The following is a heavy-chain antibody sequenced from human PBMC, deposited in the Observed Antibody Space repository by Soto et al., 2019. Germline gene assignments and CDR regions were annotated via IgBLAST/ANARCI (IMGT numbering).Heavy chain of an antibody. D-gene: IGHD3-22*01. J-gene: IGHJ3*02. CDR3: ARGHDDSRHGYLGAFDI. V-gene: IGHV1-3*01. Sequence: AASVKVSCKASGYTFTSYAMHWVRQAPGQRLEWMGWINAGNGNTKYSQKFQGRVTITRDTSASTAYMELSSLRSEDTAVYYCARGHDDSRHGYLGAFDIWGQGTMVTVSS. CDR2: INAGNGNT. CDR1: GYTFTSYA.